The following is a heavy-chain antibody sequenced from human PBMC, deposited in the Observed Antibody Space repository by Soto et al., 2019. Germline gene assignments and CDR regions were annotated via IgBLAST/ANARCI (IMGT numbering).Heavy chain of an antibody. J-gene: IGHJ4*02. CDR3: ARNGGSYSFDY. D-gene: IGHD1-26*01. CDR2: DSYSGTT. CDR1: GGSTSSYY. V-gene: IGHV4-59*08. Sequence: QVQLQESGPGLVKPSETLSLTCTVTGGSTSSYYWSWLRQSPGKGLEWIGYDSYSGTTDYNPSLKSRVTISVDTSKNQFSPKLSSATAADTAVYYCARNGGSYSFDYWGQGTLVTVSS.